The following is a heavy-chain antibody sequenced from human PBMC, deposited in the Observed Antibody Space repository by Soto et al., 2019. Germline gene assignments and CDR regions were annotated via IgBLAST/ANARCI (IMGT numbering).Heavy chain of an antibody. CDR1: GFTFSSYG. Sequence: PGGSLRLSCAASGFTFSSYGMHWVRQAPGKGLEWVAVISYDGSNKYYADSVKGRFTISRDNSKNTLYLQMNSLRAEDTAVYYCAKDTTYYDFWSGYYPLYYYYGIDVWGQGTTVTVSS. CDR2: ISYDGSNK. V-gene: IGHV3-30*18. J-gene: IGHJ6*02. CDR3: AKDTTYYDFWSGYYPLYYYYGIDV. D-gene: IGHD3-3*01.